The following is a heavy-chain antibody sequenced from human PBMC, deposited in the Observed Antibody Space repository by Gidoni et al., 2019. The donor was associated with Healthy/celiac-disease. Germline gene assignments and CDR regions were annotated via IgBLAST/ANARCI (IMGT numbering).Heavy chain of an antibody. D-gene: IGHD5-12*01. Sequence: QVQLVQSGAEVKKPGSSLKVSCKASGGTFSSYAISWVRQAPGQGLEWMGGIIPIFGTANYAQKFQGRVTITADKSTSTAYMELSSLRSEDTAVYYCARGNVDIVATNGSDAFDIWGQGTMVTVSS. CDR2: IIPIFGTA. V-gene: IGHV1-69*06. J-gene: IGHJ3*02. CDR3: ARGNVDIVATNGSDAFDI. CDR1: GGTFSSYA.